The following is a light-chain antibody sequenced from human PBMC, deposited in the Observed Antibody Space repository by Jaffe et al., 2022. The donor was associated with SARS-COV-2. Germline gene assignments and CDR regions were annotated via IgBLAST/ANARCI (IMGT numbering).Light chain of an antibody. CDR2: YAS. V-gene: IGKV3-15*01. CDR1: QSVSSN. J-gene: IGKJ1*01. CDR3: QQYDGWPRT. Sequence: EIVMTQSPAALSVSPGERATLSCRASQSVSSNLAWYQQKPGQAPRLLIYYASTRATGIPARFSGSGSGTEFTLTISSLQSEDFAVYYCQQYDGWPRTFGQGTEVE.